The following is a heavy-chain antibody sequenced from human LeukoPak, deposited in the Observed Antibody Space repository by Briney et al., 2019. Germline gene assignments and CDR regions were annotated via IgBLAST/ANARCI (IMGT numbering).Heavy chain of an antibody. CDR2: ITGSGNTM. CDR1: GFTFSSYS. CDR3: ATVGRSTRPGH. D-gene: IGHD6-6*01. V-gene: IGHV3-48*04. J-gene: IGHJ4*02. Sequence: GGSLRLSCAASGFTFSSYSMNWVRQAPGKGLEWVSYITGSGNTMYYGDSVKGRFTISRDNAKNSLYLQMNSLRAEDTAVYYCATVGRSTRPGHWGLGTLVTVSS.